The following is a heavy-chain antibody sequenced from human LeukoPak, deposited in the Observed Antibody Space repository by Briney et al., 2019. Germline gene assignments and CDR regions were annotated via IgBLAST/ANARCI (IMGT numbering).Heavy chain of an antibody. D-gene: IGHD3-22*01. J-gene: IGHJ5*02. CDR3: ARKLYYYDTSPAGWFDP. Sequence: GGSLRLSCAASGFTFSRYWMTWVRQGQGKGLEWVATINQDGSGEYYVDSVKGRFTISRDNAKNSLYLQISGLRAEDTAVYHCARKLYYYDTSPAGWFDPWGQGTLVTVS. V-gene: IGHV3-7*03. CDR1: GFTFSRYW. CDR2: INQDGSGE.